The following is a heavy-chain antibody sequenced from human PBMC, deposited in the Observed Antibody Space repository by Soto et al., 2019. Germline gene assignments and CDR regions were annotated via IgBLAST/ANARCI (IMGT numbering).Heavy chain of an antibody. CDR3: ATGQYYYDSSGYYNDGCRD. J-gene: IGHJ4*02. Sequence: ASVKVSCKVSGYTLTELSMHWVRQAPGKGLEWMGGFDPEDGETIYARKFQGRVPMTEDRSTDTAYMELCSLRSEDKAVYYCATGQYYYDSSGYYNDGCRDWGQGTLVTVSS. D-gene: IGHD3-22*01. CDR2: FDPEDGET. CDR1: GYTLTELS. V-gene: IGHV1-24*01.